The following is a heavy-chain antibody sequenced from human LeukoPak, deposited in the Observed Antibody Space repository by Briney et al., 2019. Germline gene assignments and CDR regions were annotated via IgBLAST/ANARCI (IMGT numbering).Heavy chain of an antibody. J-gene: IGHJ5*02. CDR3: ARDRRTGYYGSGSYYNQREFDP. CDR2: IYHNGST. V-gene: IGHV4-38-2*02. Sequence: SETLSLTCTVSGYSISSGYYWGWIRQPPGKGLEWIGSIYHNGSTYYNPSLKSRVTISVDTSKNQFSLKLSSVTAADTAVYYCARDRRTGYYGSGSYYNQREFDPWGQGTLVTVSS. CDR1: GYSISSGYY. D-gene: IGHD3-10*01.